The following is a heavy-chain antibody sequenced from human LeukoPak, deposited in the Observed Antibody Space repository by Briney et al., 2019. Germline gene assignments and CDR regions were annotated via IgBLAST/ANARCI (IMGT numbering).Heavy chain of an antibody. J-gene: IGHJ5*02. V-gene: IGHV3-23*01. Sequence: GRSLRLSCAASGFTFGNYAMNWVRQAPGKGLEWGSGVSGGGASTYCADSVKGRFTISRDNSKNTLYLQMNSLRAEDTALYYCVKDRYYDNSAYRAFDPWGQGTLVTVSS. CDR2: VSGGGAST. D-gene: IGHD3-22*01. CDR3: VKDRYYDNSAYRAFDP. CDR1: GFTFGNYA.